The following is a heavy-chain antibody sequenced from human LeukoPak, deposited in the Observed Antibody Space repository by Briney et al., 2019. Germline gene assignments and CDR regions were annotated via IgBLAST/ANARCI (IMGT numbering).Heavy chain of an antibody. CDR3: ARSDIVVVPAAIGWFDP. CDR2: INHSGST. D-gene: IGHD2-2*02. V-gene: IGHV4-34*01. Sequence: PSETLSLTCAVYGGSFSGYYWSWIRQPPGKGLEWIGEINHSGSTNYNPSLKSRVTISVDTSKNQFSLKLSSVTAADTAVYYCARSDIVVVPAAIGWFDPWGQGTLVTVSS. CDR1: GGSFSGYY. J-gene: IGHJ5*02.